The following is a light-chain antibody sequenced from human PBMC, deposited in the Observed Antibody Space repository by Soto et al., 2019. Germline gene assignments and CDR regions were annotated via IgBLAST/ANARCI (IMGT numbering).Light chain of an antibody. CDR3: GTWDRRLSVGV. CDR2: DNN. V-gene: IGLV1-51*01. J-gene: IGLJ3*02. CDR1: SSNIGSNS. Sequence: QSVLTQPPSVSAAPGQRVTISCSGSSSNIGSNSVSWYQQLPGTAPKLLIYDNNKRPSGIPDRFSASKSATSATLGITGLQTGDEADYYCGTWDRRLSVGVFGGGTTVTVL.